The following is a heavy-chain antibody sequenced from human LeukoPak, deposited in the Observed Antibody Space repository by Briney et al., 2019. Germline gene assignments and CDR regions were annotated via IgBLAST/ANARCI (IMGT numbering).Heavy chain of an antibody. CDR1: GFTFSDYY. D-gene: IGHD5-12*01. V-gene: IGHV3-11*06. J-gene: IGHJ4*02. Sequence: GGSLRLSCAASGFTFSDYYMSWIRQAPGKGLEWVSSISSSSSYIYYADSVKGRFTISRDNAKNSLYLQMNSLRAEDTAVYYCARDGIVATFDYWGQGTLVTVSS. CDR3: ARDGIVATFDY. CDR2: ISSSSSYI.